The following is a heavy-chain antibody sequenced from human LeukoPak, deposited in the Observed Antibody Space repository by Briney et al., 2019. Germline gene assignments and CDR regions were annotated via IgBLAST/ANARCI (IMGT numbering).Heavy chain of an antibody. Sequence: SVKVSCKASGGTLSSYAISWVRQAPGQGLEWMGGIIPIFGTANYAQKFQGRVTITADESTSTAYMELSSLRSEDTAVYYCARLLNDYGDYILGYWGQGTLVTVSS. V-gene: IGHV1-69*13. J-gene: IGHJ4*02. CDR3: ARLLNDYGDYILGY. CDR2: IIPIFGTA. D-gene: IGHD4-17*01. CDR1: GGTLSSYA.